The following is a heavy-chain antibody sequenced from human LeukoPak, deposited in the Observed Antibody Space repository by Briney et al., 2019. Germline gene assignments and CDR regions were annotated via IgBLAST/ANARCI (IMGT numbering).Heavy chain of an antibody. Sequence: APVKVSCKASGYTFTSYAISWVRQAPGQGLEWMGGIIPIFGTANYAQKFQGRVTITTDESTSTAYMELSSLRSEDTAVYYCASGLILTGYYSLFDYWGQGTLVTVSS. CDR2: IIPIFGTA. V-gene: IGHV1-69*05. J-gene: IGHJ4*02. CDR3: ASGLILTGYYSLFDY. CDR1: GYTFTSYA. D-gene: IGHD3-9*01.